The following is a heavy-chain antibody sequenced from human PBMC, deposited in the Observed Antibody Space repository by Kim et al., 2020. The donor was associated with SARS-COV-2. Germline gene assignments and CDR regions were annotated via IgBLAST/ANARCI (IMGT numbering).Heavy chain of an antibody. CDR3: ARGGTNRCAEV. Sequence: TNYGPSRRRRVTVYMDTYKNQFSLKLTSVTAADTAVYFCARGGTNRCAEVWGQGTLVTVSS. CDR2: T. J-gene: IGHJ4*02. V-gene: IGHV4-59*09. D-gene: IGHD4-17*01.